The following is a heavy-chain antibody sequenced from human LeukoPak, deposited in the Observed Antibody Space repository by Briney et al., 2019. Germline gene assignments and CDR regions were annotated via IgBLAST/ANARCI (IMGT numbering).Heavy chain of an antibody. D-gene: IGHD4-17*01. Sequence: GGSLRLSCVASGFTVGSNYMSWVRQAPGKGLEWVSIIYSGGNTYYADSVKGRFTISRDNSKNTLYLQMNSLRAEDTAVYYCAKITHGDYSDYYGMDVWGQGTTVTVS. CDR1: GFTVGSNY. CDR2: IYSGGNT. V-gene: IGHV3-53*01. CDR3: AKITHGDYSDYYGMDV. J-gene: IGHJ6*02.